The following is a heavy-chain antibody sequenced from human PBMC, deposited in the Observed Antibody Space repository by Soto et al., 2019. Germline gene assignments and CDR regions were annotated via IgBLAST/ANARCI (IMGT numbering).Heavy chain of an antibody. CDR2: IYHSGST. J-gene: IGHJ4*02. Sequence: SETLSLTCAVSGGSISSSNWWSWVRQPPGKGLEWIGEIYHSGSTNYNPSLKSRVTISVDKSKNQFSLKLSSVTAADTAVYYCASSAVAGLEVKDYWGQGTLVTVSS. CDR1: GGSISSSNW. CDR3: ASSAVAGLEVKDY. V-gene: IGHV4-4*02. D-gene: IGHD6-19*01.